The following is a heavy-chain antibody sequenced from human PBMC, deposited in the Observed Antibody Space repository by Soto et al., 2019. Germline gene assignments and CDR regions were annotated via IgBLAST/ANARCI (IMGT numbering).Heavy chain of an antibody. CDR2: VNPQNDDT. CDR3: MRGGWGDSPIDY. J-gene: IGHJ4*02. V-gene: IGHV1-2*02. CDR1: GYTFSGYY. Sequence: ASVKVSCKASGYTFSGYYIHWVRQARGQGLEWMGGVNPQNDDTRYSPKFQGRVTMTRDTSISTVYMELNMLTSDDTAVYYCMRGGWGDSPIDYWGQGTQVTVSS. D-gene: IGHD1-26*01.